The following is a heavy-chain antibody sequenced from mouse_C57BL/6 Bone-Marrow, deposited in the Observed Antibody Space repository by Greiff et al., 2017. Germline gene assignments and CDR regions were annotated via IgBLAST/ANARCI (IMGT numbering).Heavy chain of an antibody. Sequence: EVQLQQSGPELVKPGASVKMSCKASGYTFTDYNMHWVKQSHGKSLEWIGYINPNNGGTSYNQKFKGKATLTVNKSSSTAYMELRSLTSEDSAVYYSARLGIYDGYYHYAMDYWGQGTSVTVSS. CDR2: INPNNGGT. CDR1: GYTFTDYN. CDR3: ARLGIYDGYYHYAMDY. D-gene: IGHD2-3*01. V-gene: IGHV1-22*01. J-gene: IGHJ4*01.